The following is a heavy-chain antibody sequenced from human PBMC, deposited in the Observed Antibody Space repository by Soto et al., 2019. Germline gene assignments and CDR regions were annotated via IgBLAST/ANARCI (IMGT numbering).Heavy chain of an antibody. CDR2: ISAYNGNT. Sequence: ASVKVSCKTSGYTFSSYGIGWVRQAPGQGPEWMGWISAYNGNTNYAQKLQGRVTMTTDTSTSTAYMELRSLRSDDTAVYYCATKGRWYVGYYYYGMDVWGQGTTVTVSS. J-gene: IGHJ6*02. CDR3: ATKGRWYVGYYYYGMDV. V-gene: IGHV1-18*01. CDR1: GYTFSSYG. D-gene: IGHD6-13*01.